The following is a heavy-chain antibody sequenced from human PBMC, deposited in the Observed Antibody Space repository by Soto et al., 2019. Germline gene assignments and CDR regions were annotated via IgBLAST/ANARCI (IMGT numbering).Heavy chain of an antibody. D-gene: IGHD3-9*01. CDR1: GYTFTSYD. Sequence: ASVKVSCKASGYTFTSYDINWVRQAPGQGLEWMGWMNPNSGNTGYAQKFQGRVTMTRNTSISTAYMELSSLRSEDTAVYYCARGLAARDVLTGYSLDAFDIWGQGTMVTVSS. J-gene: IGHJ3*02. V-gene: IGHV1-8*01. CDR3: ARGLAARDVLTGYSLDAFDI. CDR2: MNPNSGNT.